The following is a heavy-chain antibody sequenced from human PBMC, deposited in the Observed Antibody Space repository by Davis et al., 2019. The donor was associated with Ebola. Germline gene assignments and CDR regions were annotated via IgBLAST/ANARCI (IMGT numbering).Heavy chain of an antibody. CDR2: IRSKGNSYAT. CDR3: WTRWELQEYDF. J-gene: IGHJ4*02. CDR1: GFNFSGSA. Sequence: GESLKISCAASGFNFSGSAMQWVRQAAGKGLAWVGRIRSKGNSYATTYAESLKGRFTLSRDDSKNTAYLQMNSLKIEDTAVYYCWTRWELQEYDFWGQGTLVTVSS. D-gene: IGHD1-26*01. V-gene: IGHV3-73*01.